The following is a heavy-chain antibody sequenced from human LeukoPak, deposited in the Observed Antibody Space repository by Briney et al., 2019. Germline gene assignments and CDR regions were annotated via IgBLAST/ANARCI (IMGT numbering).Heavy chain of an antibody. J-gene: IGHJ6*03. CDR2: ISGSGGST. D-gene: IGHD6-19*01. CDR3: ASRYSSGWYVPGGYYYYMDV. V-gene: IGHV3-23*01. Sequence: QTGGSLRLSCAASGFTFSSYAMSWVRQAPGKGLEWVSAISGSGGSTYYADSVKGRFTISRDNSKNTLYLQMNSLRAEDTAVYYCASRYSSGWYVPGGYYYYMDVWGKGTTVTVSS. CDR1: GFTFSSYA.